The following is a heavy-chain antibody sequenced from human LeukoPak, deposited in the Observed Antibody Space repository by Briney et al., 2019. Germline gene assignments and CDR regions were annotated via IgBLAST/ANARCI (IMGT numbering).Heavy chain of an antibody. D-gene: IGHD5-24*01. V-gene: IGHV1-18*01. Sequence: GASVKVSCKDSGYTFTSYGISWVRQAPGQGLEWMGWISAYNGNTNYAQKLQGRVTMTTDTSTSTAYMELRSLRSDDTAVYYCARSADRRDGYKIPRDFDYWGQGTLVTVSS. CDR2: ISAYNGNT. J-gene: IGHJ4*02. CDR3: ARSADRRDGYKIPRDFDY. CDR1: GYTFTSYG.